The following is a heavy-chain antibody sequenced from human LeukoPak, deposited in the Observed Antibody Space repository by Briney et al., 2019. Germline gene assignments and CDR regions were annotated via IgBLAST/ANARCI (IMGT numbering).Heavy chain of an antibody. CDR1: GYTFTSYG. V-gene: IGHV1-18*01. CDR3: ARSTPDDFWTGYSSYYFDY. Sequence: ASVKVSCKASGYTFTSYGVSWVRQAPGQGLEWMGWISTYNSNTNYAQKLQGRVTMTTDTSTNTAYMELRSLRSDDTAVYYCARSTPDDFWTGYSSYYFDYWGQGTLVTVSS. CDR2: ISTYNSNT. D-gene: IGHD3/OR15-3a*01. J-gene: IGHJ4*02.